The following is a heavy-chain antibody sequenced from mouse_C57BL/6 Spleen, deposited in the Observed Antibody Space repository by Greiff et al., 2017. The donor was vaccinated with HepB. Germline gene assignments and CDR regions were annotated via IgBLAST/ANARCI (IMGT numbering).Heavy chain of an antibody. V-gene: IGHV5-6*01. J-gene: IGHJ2*01. CDR3: PRHDHSNYFDY. D-gene: IGHD2-5*01. Sequence: EVQVVESGGDLVKPGGSLKLSCAASGFTFSSYGMSWVRQTPDKRLEWVATISSGGSYTYYPDSVKGRFTISRDNAKNTLYLQMSSLKSEYTAMYYCPRHDHSNYFDYWGQGTPPTVSS. CDR2: ISSGGSYT. CDR1: GFTFSSYG.